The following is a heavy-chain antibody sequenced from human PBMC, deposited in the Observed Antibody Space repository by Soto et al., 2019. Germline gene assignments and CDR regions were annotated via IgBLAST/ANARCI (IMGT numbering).Heavy chain of an antibody. CDR2: ISGSGTRA. V-gene: IGHV3-23*01. CDR3: ANRPRYYNLDV. Sequence: GGSLRLSCTASGFTFTTYDMNWVRQAPGKGLEWVSGISGSGTRAYYADSVKGRFTISRDNSKNTLYLQMNSLRAEDTAIYYCANRPRYYNLDVWGQGTTVTVS. J-gene: IGHJ6*02. CDR1: GFTFTTYD.